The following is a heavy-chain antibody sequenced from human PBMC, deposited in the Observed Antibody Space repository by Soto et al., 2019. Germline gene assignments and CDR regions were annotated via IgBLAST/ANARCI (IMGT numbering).Heavy chain of an antibody. J-gene: IGHJ4*02. CDR1: GFTFSSYW. V-gene: IGHV3-7*01. CDR2: IKQDGSEK. D-gene: IGHD1-26*01. CDR3: ARGAATGSYYDFDY. Sequence: GGSLRLSCAASGFTFSSYWMSWVRQAPGKGLEWVANIKQDGSEKYYVDSVKGRFTISRDNAKNSLYLQMNSLRAEDTAVYYCARGAATGSYYDFDYWGQGTLVTVSS.